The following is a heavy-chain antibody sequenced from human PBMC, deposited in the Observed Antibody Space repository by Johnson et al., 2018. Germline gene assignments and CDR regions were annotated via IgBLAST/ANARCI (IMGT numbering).Heavy chain of an antibody. J-gene: IGHJ6*03. CDR3: TPGDAGCYYYYYDMDV. Sequence: VQLVQSGGGVVQPGRSLRLSCAASGFTFNNAWMNWVRQAPGKGLEWVGRIKSKTDGGTTDYAAPVKGRFTISRDDSKNTLYLQMNSLKTEATAVYYCTPGDAGCYYYYYDMDVWGKGTTVTVSS. D-gene: IGHD1-14*01. CDR1: GFTFNNAW. CDR2: IKSKTDGGTT. V-gene: IGHV3-15*07.